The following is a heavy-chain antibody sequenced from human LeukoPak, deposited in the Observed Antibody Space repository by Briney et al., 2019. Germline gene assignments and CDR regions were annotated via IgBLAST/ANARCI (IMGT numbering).Heavy chain of an antibody. J-gene: IGHJ6*04. Sequence: ASVKVSCKASGYTFTGYYMHWVRQAPGQSLEWMGWINPNSGGTNYAQKFQGRVTMTRDTSINTAYMELSRLRSDDTAVYYCATWNSFSFWSGYPPLDVWAKGTTVTVSP. D-gene: IGHD3-3*01. CDR3: ATWNSFSFWSGYPPLDV. CDR2: INPNSGGT. V-gene: IGHV1-2*02. CDR1: GYTFTGYY.